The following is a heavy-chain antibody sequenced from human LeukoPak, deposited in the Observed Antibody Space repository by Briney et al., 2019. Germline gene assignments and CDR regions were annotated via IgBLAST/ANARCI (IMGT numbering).Heavy chain of an antibody. V-gene: IGHV3-23*01. CDR3: AKSNYFDSGGYYFFDY. CDR2: ISVSGGST. D-gene: IGHD3-22*01. J-gene: IGHJ4*02. Sequence: GESLRLSCAASGFTFSKYAMTWVRQAPGKGLEWVSGISVSGGSTNYADSVKGRFTISRDNSKNTLYLQMNSLRAEDTAVYYCAKSNYFDSGGYYFFDYWGQGTLVTVSS. CDR1: GFTFSKYA.